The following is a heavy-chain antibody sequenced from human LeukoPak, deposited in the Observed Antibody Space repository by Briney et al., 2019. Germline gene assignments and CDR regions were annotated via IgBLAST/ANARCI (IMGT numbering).Heavy chain of an antibody. Sequence: SETLSLTCTVSGGSISSYYWSWIRQPPGKGLEWIGYIYYSGSTNYNPSLKSRVTISVGTSKNQFSLKLSSVTAADTAVYYCARLRRIAAAGNNWFDPWGQGTLVTVSS. J-gene: IGHJ5*02. CDR2: IYYSGST. V-gene: IGHV4-59*08. D-gene: IGHD6-13*01. CDR1: GGSISSYY. CDR3: ARLRRIAAAGNNWFDP.